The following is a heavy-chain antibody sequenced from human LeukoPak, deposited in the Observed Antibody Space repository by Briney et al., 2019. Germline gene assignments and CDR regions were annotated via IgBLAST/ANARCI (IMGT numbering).Heavy chain of an antibody. D-gene: IGHD5-18*01. CDR3: AKDIRGYSYGTGYYYYGMDV. CDR2: ISYDGSNK. Sequence: GRSLRLSCAASGFTFSSYGMHWVRQAPGKGLEWVAVISYDGSNKYYADSVKGRFTISRDNSKNTLYLQMNSLRAEDTAVYYCAKDIRGYSYGTGYYYYGMDVWGQGTTVTASS. V-gene: IGHV3-30*18. CDR1: GFTFSSYG. J-gene: IGHJ6*02.